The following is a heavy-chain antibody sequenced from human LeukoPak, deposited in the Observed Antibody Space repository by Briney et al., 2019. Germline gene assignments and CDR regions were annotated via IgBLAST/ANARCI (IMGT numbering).Heavy chain of an antibody. CDR3: ARDAFYYDSSGSLAY. J-gene: IGHJ4*02. CDR1: GPSINNYY. CDR2: IYTSGST. Sequence: PSETLSLTCTASGPSINNYYWSWIRQPAGKELEWIGRIYTSGSTNYNPSLKSRVTLSVDTSRNQFSLRLSSVTAADTAVYYCARDAFYYDSSGSLAYWGQGTLVTVSS. D-gene: IGHD3-22*01. V-gene: IGHV4-4*07.